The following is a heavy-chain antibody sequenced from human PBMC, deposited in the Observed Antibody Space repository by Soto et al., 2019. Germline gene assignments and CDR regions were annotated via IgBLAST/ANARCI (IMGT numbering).Heavy chain of an antibody. J-gene: IGHJ5*02. CDR2: ISPGSRYP. D-gene: IGHD2-15*01. CDR1: EFTVTNNE. Sequence: GSLRLSCAASEFTVTNNEMSWIRQAPGKGLEWLSYISPGSRYPAYADSVKGRFTISRDNAKRSLYLQMMSLTAEDTAIYYCVRGGGGGLFDPWGQGTMVTVSS. CDR3: VRGGGGGLFDP. V-gene: IGHV3-11*06.